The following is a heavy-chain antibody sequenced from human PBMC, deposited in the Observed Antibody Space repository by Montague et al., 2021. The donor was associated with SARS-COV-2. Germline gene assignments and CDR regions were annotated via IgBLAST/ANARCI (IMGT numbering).Heavy chain of an antibody. Sequence: SETLSLTCTVSGGSISSSSYYWGWIRQPPGKGLEWIGSIYYSGSTYYNPSLKSRVTISVDTSKNQFSLKLSSVTAADTAVYYCAPEPLSGIYGDYAYYYYGMDVWGQGTTVTVSS. J-gene: IGHJ6*02. CDR2: IYYSGST. D-gene: IGHD4-17*01. CDR3: APEPLSGIYGDYAYYYYGMDV. CDR1: GGSISSSSYY. V-gene: IGHV4-39*01.